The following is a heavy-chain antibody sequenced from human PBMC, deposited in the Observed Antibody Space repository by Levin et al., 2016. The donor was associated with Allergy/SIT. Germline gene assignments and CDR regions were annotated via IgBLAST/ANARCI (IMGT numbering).Heavy chain of an antibody. J-gene: IGHJ3*02. CDR2: IDYSGST. CDR3: ARLVRNAFDI. Sequence: WIRQPPGKALEWIGYIDYSGSTNYNPSLKSRVTISVDTSKNQFSLKLSSVTAADTAVYYCARLVRNAFDIWGQGTVVTVSS. V-gene: IGHV4-61*07. D-gene: IGHD6-6*01.